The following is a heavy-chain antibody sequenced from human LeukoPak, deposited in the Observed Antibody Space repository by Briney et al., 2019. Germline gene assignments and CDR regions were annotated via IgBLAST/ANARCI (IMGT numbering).Heavy chain of an antibody. D-gene: IGHD2-15*01. J-gene: IGHJ6*03. CDR3: ARESAAESRYYYYYYMDV. CDR1: GDSISDYY. V-gene: IGHV4-4*07. CDR2: FYTSESI. Sequence: PSETLSLTCTVSGDSISDYYWSWIRQPAGKGLEWIGRFYTSESIDYNPSLKSRVTISVDTSKNQFSLKLSSVTAADTAVYYCARESAAESRYYYYYYMDVWGKGTTVTVSS.